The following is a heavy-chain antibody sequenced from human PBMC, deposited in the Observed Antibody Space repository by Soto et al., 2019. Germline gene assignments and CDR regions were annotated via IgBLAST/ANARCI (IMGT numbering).Heavy chain of an antibody. CDR2: ISSSSSYI. D-gene: IGHD4-17*01. CDR3: ARGSTTLTPQPYYYYGMDV. J-gene: IGHJ6*02. CDR1: GFTFSSYS. V-gene: IGHV3-21*01. Sequence: EVQLVESGGGLVKPGGSLRLSCAASGFTFSSYSMNWVRQAPGKGLEWVSSISSSSSYIYYADSVKGRFTISRDNAKNSLYLQMNSLRAEDTAVYYCARGSTTLTPQPYYYYGMDVWGQGTTVTVSS.